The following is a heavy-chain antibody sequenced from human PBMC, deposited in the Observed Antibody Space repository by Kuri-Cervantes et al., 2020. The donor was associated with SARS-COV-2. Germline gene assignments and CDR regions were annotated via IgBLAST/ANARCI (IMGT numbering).Heavy chain of an antibody. D-gene: IGHD3-22*01. CDR3: AKGTRSSGYYCGLDF. Sequence: LSLTCAASGFTVSSNYMSWVRQAPGKGLEWVSVIYSGGSTYYADSVKGRFTISRDNSKNTLYLQMNSLGADDTAVYYCAKGTRSSGYYCGLDFWGQGTLVTAPQ. CDR1: GFTVSSNY. CDR2: IYSGGST. J-gene: IGHJ4*02. V-gene: IGHV3-66*01.